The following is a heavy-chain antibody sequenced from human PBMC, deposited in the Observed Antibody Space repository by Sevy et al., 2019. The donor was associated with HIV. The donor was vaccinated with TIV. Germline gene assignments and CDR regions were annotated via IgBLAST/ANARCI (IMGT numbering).Heavy chain of an antibody. J-gene: IGHJ6*03. Sequence: SETLSLTCTVSGGSISSYYWSWIRQPPGKGLEWIGYIYYSGSTNYNPSLKSRVTISVDTSKNQFSLKLSSVTAADTAVYYCARRSYDFWSGYYKGIGYYYYMDVWGKRTTVTVSS. CDR3: ARRSYDFWSGYYKGIGYYYYMDV. CDR1: GGSISSYY. V-gene: IGHV4-59*08. CDR2: IYYSGST. D-gene: IGHD3-3*01.